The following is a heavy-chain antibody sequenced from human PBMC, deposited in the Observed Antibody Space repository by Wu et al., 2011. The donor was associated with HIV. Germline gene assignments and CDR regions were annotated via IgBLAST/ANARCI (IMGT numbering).Heavy chain of an antibody. CDR1: GYTFTGYY. J-gene: IGHJ4*02. D-gene: IGHD6-13*01. Sequence: QVQLVQSGAEVKKPGASVKVSCEASGYTFTGYYMHWVRQAPGQGLEWMGWINPNNGGTNFAQKFQGRVTMTRDTSISTAYMELSRLRSDDSAMYYCARDWGIAAHYYFDYWGQGTLVTVSS. CDR2: INPNNGGT. CDR3: ARDWGIAAHYYFDY. V-gene: IGHV1-2*02.